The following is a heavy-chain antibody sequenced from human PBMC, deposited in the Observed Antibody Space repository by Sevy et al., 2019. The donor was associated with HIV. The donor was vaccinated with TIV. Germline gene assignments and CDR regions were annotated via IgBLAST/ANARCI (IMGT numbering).Heavy chain of an antibody. CDR1: GYTFTSYA. V-gene: IGHV1-3*01. CDR2: INAGNGNT. Sequence: ASVKVSCKASGYTFTSYAMHWVRQAPGQRLEWMGWINAGNGNTKYSLKFQGRVTITRDTSASTAYMELSSLRSEDTAVYYCARDPLRDFWSGYYPWDYWGQGTLVTVSS. CDR3: ARDPLRDFWSGYYPWDY. J-gene: IGHJ4*02. D-gene: IGHD3-3*01.